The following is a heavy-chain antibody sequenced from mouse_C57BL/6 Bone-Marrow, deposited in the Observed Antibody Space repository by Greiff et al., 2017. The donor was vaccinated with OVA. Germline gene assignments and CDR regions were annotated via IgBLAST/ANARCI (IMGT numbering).Heavy chain of an antibody. Sequence: EVKLVESGGGLVQPGGSLKLSCAASGFPFSDYYMYWVRQTPEKRLEWVAYISNGGGSTYYPDTVKGRFTISRDNAKNTLYLQMSRLKSEDTAMYYCARGIGTVVVDYWGQGTTLTVSS. CDR1: GFPFSDYY. J-gene: IGHJ2*01. V-gene: IGHV5-12*01. D-gene: IGHD1-1*01. CDR2: ISNGGGST. CDR3: ARGIGTVVVDY.